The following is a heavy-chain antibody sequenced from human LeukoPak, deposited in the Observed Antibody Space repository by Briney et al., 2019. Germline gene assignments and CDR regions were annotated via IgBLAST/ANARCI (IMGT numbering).Heavy chain of an antibody. CDR2: ISDSGGTT. D-gene: IGHD4-23*01. CDR3: ARRAGGYSHPYDY. V-gene: IGHV3-23*01. CDR1: GFTFSSSA. Sequence: GGSLRLSCAASGFTFSSSAMSWVRQAPGKGLEWVSCISDSGGTTYYADSVKGRFTISRDNSKNTLYLQMNSLRAEDTAVYYCARRAGGYSHPYDYWGQGILVTVSS. J-gene: IGHJ4*02.